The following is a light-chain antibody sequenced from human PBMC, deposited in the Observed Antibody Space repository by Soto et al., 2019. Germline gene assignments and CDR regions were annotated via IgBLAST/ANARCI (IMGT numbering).Light chain of an antibody. V-gene: IGLV2-8*01. CDR1: SSDVGASNY. CDR3: ISSAGTKNMV. Sequence: QSALTQPPSASGSPGQSVTISCTGTSSDVGASNYVSWYQQHPGKAPKLMIFEVNKRPSGVPDRFSGSKSGNTASLTVSGLQAEDEADYYCISSAGTKNMVFGGGTKLTVL. J-gene: IGLJ2*01. CDR2: EVN.